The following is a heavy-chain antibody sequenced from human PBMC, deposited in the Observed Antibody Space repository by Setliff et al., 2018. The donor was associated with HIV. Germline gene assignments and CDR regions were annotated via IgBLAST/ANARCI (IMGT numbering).Heavy chain of an antibody. CDR1: GDSISGYY. J-gene: IGHJ3*02. CDR3: ARAEWIQLWFGAFDI. D-gene: IGHD5-18*01. V-gene: IGHV4-4*07. Sequence: PSETLSLPCTSSGDSISGYYWSWIRQPAGKGLEWIGRMHTSGNTNYNPSLKSRVTMSVDTSKNQFSLKLTSVTTADTAVYYCARAEWIQLWFGAFDIWGQGTMVTVSS. CDR2: MHTSGNT.